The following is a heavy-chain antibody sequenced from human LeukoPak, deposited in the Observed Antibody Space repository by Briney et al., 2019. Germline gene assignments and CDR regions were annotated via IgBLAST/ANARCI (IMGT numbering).Heavy chain of an antibody. CDR2: IYYSGST. CDR3: ASALYGSGVGDY. J-gene: IGHJ4*02. CDR1: GGSISSYY. V-gene: IGHV4-59*01. Sequence: SETLSLTRTVSGGSISSYYWSWIRQPPGKGLEWIGYIYYSGSTNYNPSLKSRVTISVDTSKNQFSLKLSSVTAADTAVYYCASALYGSGVGDYWGQGTLVTVSS. D-gene: IGHD3-10*01.